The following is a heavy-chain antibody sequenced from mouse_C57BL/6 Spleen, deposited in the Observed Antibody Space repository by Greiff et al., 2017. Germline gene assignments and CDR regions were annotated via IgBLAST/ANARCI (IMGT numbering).Heavy chain of an antibody. D-gene: IGHD1-2*01. J-gene: IGHJ2*01. CDR1: GYTFTDYN. V-gene: IGHV1-18*01. CDR3: ARGYRAFDY. Sequence: EVQLQQSGPELVKPGASVKIPCKASGYTFTDYNMDWVKQSHGKSLEWIGDINPNNGGTIYNQKFKGKATMTVDKSSSTAYMQLRRLTSEDTAVYYCARGYRAFDYWGQGTTLTVSS. CDR2: INPNNGGT.